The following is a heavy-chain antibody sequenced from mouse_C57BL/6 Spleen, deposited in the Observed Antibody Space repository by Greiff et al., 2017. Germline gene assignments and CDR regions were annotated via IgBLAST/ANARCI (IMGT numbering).Heavy chain of an antibody. D-gene: IGHD2-4*01. J-gene: IGHJ1*03. V-gene: IGHV1-26*01. CDR1: GYTFTDYY. CDR2: INPNNGGT. CDR3: ARHYDYDWDFEG. Sequence: VQLQQSGPELVKPGASVKISCKASGYTFTDYYMNWVKQSHGKSLEWIGDINPNNGGTSYNQKFKGKATLTVDKSSSTAYMELRSLTSEDSAVYCCARHYDYDWDFEGWGTGTTVTVSS.